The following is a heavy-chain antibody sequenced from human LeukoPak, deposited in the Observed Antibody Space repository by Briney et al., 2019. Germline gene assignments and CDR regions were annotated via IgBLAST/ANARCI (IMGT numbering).Heavy chain of an antibody. D-gene: IGHD6-19*01. CDR2: IIPIFGIA. J-gene: IGHJ4*02. V-gene: IGHV1-69*04. CDR1: GDTFSTYA. Sequence: GSSVKASCKASGDTFSTYAISLVRQAPGQGLEWVGRIIPIFGIANYAQKFQGRVTITADKSTSTAYMELSSLRSEDTAVYYCAREDDAVAFCPYWGQGAL. CDR3: AREDDAVAFCPY.